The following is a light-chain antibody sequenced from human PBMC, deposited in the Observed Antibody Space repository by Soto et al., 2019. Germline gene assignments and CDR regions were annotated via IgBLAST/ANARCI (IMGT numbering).Light chain of an antibody. Sequence: QSALTQPASVSGSPGQSIAISCTGNSSDVGFYNYVSWYQQHPGKAPKLMVYDVNNRPSGVSNRFSGSKSGNTASLTISGLQAEDEADYYCTSYTTSSTDVFGTGTKLTVL. CDR3: TSYTTSSTDV. CDR2: DVN. J-gene: IGLJ1*01. V-gene: IGLV2-14*03. CDR1: SSDVGFYNY.